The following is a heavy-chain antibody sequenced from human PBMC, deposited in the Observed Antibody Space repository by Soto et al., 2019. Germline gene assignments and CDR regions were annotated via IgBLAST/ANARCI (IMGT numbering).Heavy chain of an antibody. V-gene: IGHV4-59*12. Sequence: SETLSLTCTVSGGSISSYYWSWIRQPPGKGLEWIGYIYYSGSTYYNPSLKSRVSISVDTSKNQFSLKLSSVTAADTSVYYCARGARYWFDPWGQGTLVTVSS. CDR3: ARGARYWFDP. J-gene: IGHJ5*02. CDR2: IYYSGST. CDR1: GGSISSYY.